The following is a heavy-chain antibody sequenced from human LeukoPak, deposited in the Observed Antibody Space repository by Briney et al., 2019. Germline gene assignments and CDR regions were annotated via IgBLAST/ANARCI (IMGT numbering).Heavy chain of an antibody. CDR3: ARSAQGYVDY. CDR1: GGSFSGCY. D-gene: IGHD2-2*01. J-gene: IGHJ4*02. V-gene: IGHV4-34*01. CDR2: INHSGST. Sequence: SETLSLTCAVYGGSFSGCYWSWIRQPPGKGLEWIGEINHSGSTNYNPSLKSRVTISVDTSKNQFSLKLSSVTAADTAVYYCARSAQGYVDYWGQGTLVTVSS.